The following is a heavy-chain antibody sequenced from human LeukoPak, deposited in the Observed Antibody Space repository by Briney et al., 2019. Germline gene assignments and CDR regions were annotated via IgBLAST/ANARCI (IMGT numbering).Heavy chain of an antibody. CDR2: ISGSGDTT. Sequence: GGSLRLSCAASGFTFRSYAMNWVRQAPGKGLEWVSVISGSGDTTNYADSVKGRLTISRDNSKDTRYLQMNSLRAEDTAVYYCAKSITMIVVVVGNAFDIWGQGTMVTVSS. V-gene: IGHV3-23*01. CDR3: AKSITMIVVVVGNAFDI. CDR1: GFTFRSYA. D-gene: IGHD3-22*01. J-gene: IGHJ3*02.